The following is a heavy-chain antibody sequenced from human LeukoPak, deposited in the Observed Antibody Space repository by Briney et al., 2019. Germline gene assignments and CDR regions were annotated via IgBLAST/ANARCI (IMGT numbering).Heavy chain of an antibody. J-gene: IGHJ6*02. CDR3: ARSRRDNYYYYYGMDV. Sequence: PGGSLRLSCAASGFTFSSYSMIWVRQAPGKGLEWVSNISSSDTTIHYADSVKGRFTISRDNARNSLYLQMNSLRAEDTAVYYCARSRRDNYYYYYGMDVWGQGTTVTVSS. V-gene: IGHV3-48*04. CDR1: GFTFSSYS. D-gene: IGHD5-24*01. CDR2: ISSSDTTI.